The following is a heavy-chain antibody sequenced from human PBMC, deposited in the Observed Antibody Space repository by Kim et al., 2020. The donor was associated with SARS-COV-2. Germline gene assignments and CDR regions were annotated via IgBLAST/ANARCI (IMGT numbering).Heavy chain of an antibody. CDR3: ARDPLGATTQY. V-gene: IGHV4-39*07. J-gene: IGHJ4*02. Sequence: TYYNPDLKSRVTISVDTSKNQFSLKLSSVTAADTAVYYCARDPLGATTQYWGQGTLVTVSS. CDR2: T. D-gene: IGHD1-26*01.